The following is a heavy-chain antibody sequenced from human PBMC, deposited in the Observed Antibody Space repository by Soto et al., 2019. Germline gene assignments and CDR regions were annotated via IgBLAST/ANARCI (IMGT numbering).Heavy chain of an antibody. CDR1: GGSISSGGYS. D-gene: IGHD5-12*01. J-gene: IGHJ4*02. Sequence: SETLSLTCAVSGGSISSGGYSWSWIRQPPGKGLEGIGYIYHSGSIYYNPSLKSRVTISLDMSERQSSLKLTSVTAAVTAVYWCARDPVDGYAFFDYWGQGALVTVSS. CDR2: IYHSGSI. V-gene: IGHV4-30-2*01. CDR3: ARDPVDGYAFFDY.